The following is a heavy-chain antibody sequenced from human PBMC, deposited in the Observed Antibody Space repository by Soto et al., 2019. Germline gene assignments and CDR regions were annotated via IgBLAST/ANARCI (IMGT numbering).Heavy chain of an antibody. J-gene: IGHJ4*02. Sequence: QVQVVQSGAEVKKPGASVKVSCKASGYTFTTFAMHWVRQAPGQRLEWMGWINADNGNTKYSQKFQGRVTITRDTSASTANMGLSSLRSEDTAVYYCARGPKSGNYSLSHLDYWGQGPLVTVSS. CDR1: GYTFTTFA. CDR3: ARGPKSGNYSLSHLDY. V-gene: IGHV1-3*01. D-gene: IGHD1-26*01. CDR2: INADNGNT.